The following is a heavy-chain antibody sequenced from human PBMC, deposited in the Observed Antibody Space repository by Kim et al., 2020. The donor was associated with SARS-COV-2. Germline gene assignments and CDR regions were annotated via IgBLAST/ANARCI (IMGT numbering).Heavy chain of an antibody. CDR1: GGSISSYY. D-gene: IGHD3-3*01. Sequence: SETLSLTCTVSGGSISSYYWSWIRQPPGKGLEWIGYIYYSGSTNYNPSLKSRVTISVDTSKNQFSLKLSSVTAADTAVYYCARGIRFLEWSRLDYYYGMDVWGQGTTVTVSS. CDR3: ARGIRFLEWSRLDYYYGMDV. CDR2: IYYSGST. V-gene: IGHV4-59*13. J-gene: IGHJ6*02.